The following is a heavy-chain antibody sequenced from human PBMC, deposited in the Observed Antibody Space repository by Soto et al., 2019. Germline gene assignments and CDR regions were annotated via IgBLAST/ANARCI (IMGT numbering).Heavy chain of an antibody. J-gene: IGHJ6*02. Sequence: GGSLRLSCAASGFTFSNFEMHWVRQAPGKGLEWVSYINTAGSTKYYAESVKGRFTISRDNARNSLFLQMNSLRTEDTAVYYCARAECSTPNCLTAYYSYGLDVWGQGTTVTVSS. D-gene: IGHD2-2*01. CDR3: ARAECSTPNCLTAYYSYGLDV. CDR2: INTAGSTK. V-gene: IGHV3-48*03. CDR1: GFTFSNFE.